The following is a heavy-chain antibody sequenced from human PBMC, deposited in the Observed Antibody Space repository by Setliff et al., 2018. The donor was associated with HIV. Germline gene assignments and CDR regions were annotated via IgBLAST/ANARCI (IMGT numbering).Heavy chain of an antibody. CDR2: INTSGTT. Sequence: SETLSLTCTVSGGSISSYYWSWIRQPPGKGLEWIGYINTSGTTNYNPSLRSRVTISVDTSKNQFSLKLSSVTAADTAVYFCARQTYYYDNSGHNWFDPWGQGTLVTVSS. J-gene: IGHJ5*02. CDR1: GGSISSYY. CDR3: ARQTYYYDNSGHNWFDP. V-gene: IGHV4-4*09. D-gene: IGHD3-22*01.